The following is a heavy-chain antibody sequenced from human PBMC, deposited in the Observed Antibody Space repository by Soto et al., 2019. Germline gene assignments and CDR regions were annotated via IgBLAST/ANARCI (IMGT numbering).Heavy chain of an antibody. CDR1: GVTFSSYA. CDR3: ARRVSSSWFDY. J-gene: IGHJ4*02. CDR2: IIPIFGTA. V-gene: IGHV1-69*01. D-gene: IGHD6-13*01. Sequence: SSVKVSFKSSGVTFSSYAISWVLQAPGQGLEWMGGIIPIFGTANYAQKFQGRVTITADESTSTAYMELSSLRSEDTAVYYCARRVSSSWFDYWGQGTLVTVSS.